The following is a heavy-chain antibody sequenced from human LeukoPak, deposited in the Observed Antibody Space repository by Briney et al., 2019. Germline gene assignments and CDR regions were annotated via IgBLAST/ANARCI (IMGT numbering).Heavy chain of an antibody. CDR3: ARRAYYSDSSGPSHFDY. J-gene: IGHJ4*02. CDR2: IYPGDSDT. Sequence: GESLKISCKGSGYSFTSSWIGWVRQMPGKGLEWMGIIYPGDSDTRNSPSFQGQVTISADKSITTAYLQWSSLKASDTAMYYCARRAYYSDSSGPSHFDYWGQGTLVTVSP. CDR1: GYSFTSSW. V-gene: IGHV5-51*01. D-gene: IGHD3-22*01.